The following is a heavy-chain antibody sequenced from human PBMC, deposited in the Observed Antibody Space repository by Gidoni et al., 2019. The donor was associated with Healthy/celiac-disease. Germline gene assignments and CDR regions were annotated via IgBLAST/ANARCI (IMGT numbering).Heavy chain of an antibody. CDR1: GLPFSSYA. J-gene: IGHJ4*02. V-gene: IGHV3-23*01. D-gene: IGHD5-18*01. CDR3: AKVSHVDTAMVFDY. CDR2: ISGSGGST. Sequence: EVQLLESGGGLVQPGGSLSLSCAAPGLPFSSYAMSCVRQAPGKWLEWVSAISGSGGSTYYADSVKGRFTISRDNSKNTLYLQMNSLRAEDTAVYYCAKVSHVDTAMVFDYLGQGTLVTVSS.